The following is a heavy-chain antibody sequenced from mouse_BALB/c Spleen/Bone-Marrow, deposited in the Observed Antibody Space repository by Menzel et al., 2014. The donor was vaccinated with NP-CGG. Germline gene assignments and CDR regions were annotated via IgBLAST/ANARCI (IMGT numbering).Heavy chain of an antibody. CDR2: IDPANGNT. Sequence: EVQLQQSGAELVKPGASVKLSCTASGFNIKDTYMHWVKQRPEQGLEWIGRIDPANGNTKYDSKFQGKATITADTSSNTAYLQLSSLTSEDTAVYYCATYYRYDRRFAYWGQGTLVTVSA. J-gene: IGHJ3*01. CDR3: ATYYRYDRRFAY. D-gene: IGHD2-14*01. CDR1: GFNIKDTY. V-gene: IGHV14-3*02.